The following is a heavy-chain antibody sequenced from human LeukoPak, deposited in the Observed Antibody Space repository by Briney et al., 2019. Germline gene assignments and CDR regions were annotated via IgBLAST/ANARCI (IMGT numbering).Heavy chain of an antibody. CDR1: GFTLSTYW. CDR2: INHSGST. CDR3: ARLPLDAFDI. V-gene: IGHV4-34*01. J-gene: IGHJ3*02. Sequence: PGGSLRLSCAASGFTLSTYWMSWVRQPPGKGLEWIGEINHSGSTNYNPSLKSRVTISVDTSKNQFSLKLSSVTAADTAVYYCARLPLDAFDIWGQGTMVTVSS.